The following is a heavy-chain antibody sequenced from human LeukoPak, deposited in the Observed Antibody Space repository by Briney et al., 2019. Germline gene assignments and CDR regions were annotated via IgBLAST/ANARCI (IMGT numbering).Heavy chain of an antibody. CDR1: GVTFSSYS. CDR2: ISSSSSYI. J-gene: IGHJ4*02. Sequence: GGSLRLSCVASGVTFSSYSMNWGRQAPGKGLEWVSYISSSSSYIYYADSVKGRFTISRDNAKNSLYLQMNGLRAEETGVYYCARSPQCVYWGQGTLVTVSS. V-gene: IGHV3-21*01. CDR3: ARSPQCVY.